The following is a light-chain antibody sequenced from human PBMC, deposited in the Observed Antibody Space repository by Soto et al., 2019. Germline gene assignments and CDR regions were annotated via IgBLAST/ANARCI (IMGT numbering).Light chain of an antibody. V-gene: IGLV1-44*01. CDR2: SNN. J-gene: IGLJ3*02. CDR3: AAWDDSLNGRWV. CDR1: SSNIGSNT. Sequence: LTQPPSASGTPGQRVTISCSGSSSNIGSNTVNWYQHLPGTAPKLLIFSNNQRPSGVPDRFSGSKSGTSASLAISGLQSEDEADYYCAAWDDSLNGRWVFGGGTKVTVL.